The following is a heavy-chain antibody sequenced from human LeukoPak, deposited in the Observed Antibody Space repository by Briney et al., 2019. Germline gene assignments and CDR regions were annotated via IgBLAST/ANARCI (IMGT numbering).Heavy chain of an antibody. V-gene: IGHV3-21*01. D-gene: IGHD3-10*01. CDR2: ISSSSSYI. J-gene: IGHJ4*02. CDR1: GFTFSSYS. CDR3: ARDLDGSGSYYLH. Sequence: GGSLRLSCAASGFTFSSYSMNWVRQAPGKGLEWVSSISSSSSYIYYADSVKGRFTISRDNAKNSLYLQMNSLRAEDTAVYYCARDLDGSGSYYLHWGQGTLVTVSS.